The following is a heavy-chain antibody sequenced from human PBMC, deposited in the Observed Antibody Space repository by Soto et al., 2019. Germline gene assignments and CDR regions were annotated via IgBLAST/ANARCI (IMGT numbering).Heavy chain of an antibody. Sequence: GESLKISCNGSGCSVTSYWIGWVRQMPGKGLEWMGIIYPGDSDTRYSPSFQGQVTISADKSISTAYLQWSSLKASDTAMYYCARRSDYYDSSGYPLYYFDYWGQGTLVTVSS. CDR1: GCSVTSYW. V-gene: IGHV5-51*01. CDR3: ARRSDYYDSSGYPLYYFDY. CDR2: IYPGDSDT. J-gene: IGHJ4*02. D-gene: IGHD3-22*01.